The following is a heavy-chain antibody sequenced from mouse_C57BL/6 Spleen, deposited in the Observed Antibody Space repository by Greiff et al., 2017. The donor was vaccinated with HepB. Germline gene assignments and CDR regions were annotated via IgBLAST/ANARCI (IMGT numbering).Heavy chain of an antibody. J-gene: IGHJ3*01. V-gene: IGHV1-72*01. Sequence: QVQLQQPGAELVKPGASVKLSCKASGYTFTSYWMHWVKQRPGRGLEWIGRIDPNSGGTKYNEKFKSKATLTVDKPSSTAYMQLSSLTSEDTAVYYCARPYYSNDVGAWLAYWGQGTLVTVSA. CDR2: IDPNSGGT. CDR3: ARPYYSNDVGAWLAY. CDR1: GYTFTSYW. D-gene: IGHD2-5*01.